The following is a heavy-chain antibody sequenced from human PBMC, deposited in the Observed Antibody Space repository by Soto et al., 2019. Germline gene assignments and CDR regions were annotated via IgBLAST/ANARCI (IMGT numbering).Heavy chain of an antibody. CDR2: VFYSGST. CDR3: ARHKGSSWSDYQFDN. J-gene: IGHJ4*02. Sequence: QLLESGPGLVKPSETLSLTCTVSGGSLSSSSHFWGWIRQPPGKGLEWIGSVFYSGSTYYNPSLKSRVTISVDTSENQFSLKLSSVSAADTAVYYCARHKGSSWSDYQFDNWGQGTLVTVSS. CDR1: GGSLSSSSHF. D-gene: IGHD6-13*01. V-gene: IGHV4-39*01.